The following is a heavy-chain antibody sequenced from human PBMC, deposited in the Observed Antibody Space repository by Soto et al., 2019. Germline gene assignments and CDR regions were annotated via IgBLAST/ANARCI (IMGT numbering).Heavy chain of an antibody. V-gene: IGHV4-59*01. CDR3: ARGPYYDFWSGYRREFDY. J-gene: IGHJ4*02. D-gene: IGHD3-3*01. Sequence: SETLSLTCPVSGGSISSYYWSWIRQPPWKGLEWIGYIYYSGSTNYNPSLKSRVTISVDTSKNQFSLKLSSVTAADTAVYYCARGPYYDFWSGYRREFDYWGQGTLVTVSS. CDR1: GGSISSYY. CDR2: IYYSGST.